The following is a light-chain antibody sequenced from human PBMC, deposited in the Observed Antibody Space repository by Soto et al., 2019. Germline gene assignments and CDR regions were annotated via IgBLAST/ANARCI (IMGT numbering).Light chain of an antibody. CDR1: QSVSSSH. J-gene: IGKJ5*01. CDR3: QQYGSSPIT. V-gene: IGKV3-20*01. CDR2: AAS. Sequence: EILMRQSPCTLALSPGERATLSCGASQSVSSSHLAWYQHKPGQAPRLLIYAASSRATGSPERFSGGGSGTAFTLTISRLAPEDFEVYYCQQYGSSPITFGQGTRLEIK.